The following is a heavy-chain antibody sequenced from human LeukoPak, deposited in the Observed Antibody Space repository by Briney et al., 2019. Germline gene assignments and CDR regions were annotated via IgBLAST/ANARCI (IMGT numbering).Heavy chain of an antibody. V-gene: IGHV3-23*01. CDR3: AKRSDSHGGYFAY. Sequence: GGALRLSCAASGFTFNNYAMSWVRQAPGKGLEWVSTITVSGGGSFYADPVKCRFTVSRDNSKNTVYLQMNSLRAEDTAIYYCAKRSDSHGGYFAYWGQETLVTVSS. D-gene: IGHD2-21*01. CDR1: GFTFNNYA. J-gene: IGHJ4*02. CDR2: ITVSGGGS.